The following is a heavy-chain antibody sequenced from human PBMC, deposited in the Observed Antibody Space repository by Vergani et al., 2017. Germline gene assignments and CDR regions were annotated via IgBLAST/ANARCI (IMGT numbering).Heavy chain of an antibody. Sequence: QVQLQESGPGLVKPSETLSLTCTVSGGSISSYYWSWIRQHPGKGLEWIGYIYYSGSTNYNPSLKSRVTISVDTSKNQFSLKLSSVTAADTAVYYCARVVVPAAMIDYYYYYYMDVWGKGTTVTVSS. D-gene: IGHD2-2*01. J-gene: IGHJ6*03. CDR3: ARVVVPAAMIDYYYYYYMDV. CDR1: GGSISSYY. V-gene: IGHV4-59*01. CDR2: IYYSGST.